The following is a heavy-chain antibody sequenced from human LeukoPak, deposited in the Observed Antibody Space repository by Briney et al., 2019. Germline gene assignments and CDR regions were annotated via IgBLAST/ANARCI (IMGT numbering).Heavy chain of an antibody. D-gene: IGHD3-16*01. CDR2: ISSSSSYI. CDR1: GFTFSSYS. CDR3: ARGTTYGSDSVYFDY. J-gene: IGHJ4*02. V-gene: IGHV3-21*04. Sequence: GGSLGLSCAASGFTFSSYSMSWVRQAPGKGLEWVSSISSSSSYIYYADSVKGRFTISRDNAKNSLYLQMNSLRAEDTALYYCARGTTYGSDSVYFDYWGQGTLVTVSS.